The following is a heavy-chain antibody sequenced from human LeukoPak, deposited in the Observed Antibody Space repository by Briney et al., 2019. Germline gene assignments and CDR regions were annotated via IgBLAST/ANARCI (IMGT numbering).Heavy chain of an antibody. CDR2: ISGSGGST. CDR3: AKEVDYCGGDCYSGFDY. J-gene: IGHJ4*02. CDR1: GFTFSSYA. Sequence: HPGGSLRLSCAASGFTFSSYAMSWVRQAPGKGLEWVSAISGSGGSTYYADSVKGRFTISRDNSKNTLYLQMNSLRAEDTAVYYCAKEVDYCGGDCYSGFDYWGQGTLVTVSS. V-gene: IGHV3-23*01. D-gene: IGHD2-21*01.